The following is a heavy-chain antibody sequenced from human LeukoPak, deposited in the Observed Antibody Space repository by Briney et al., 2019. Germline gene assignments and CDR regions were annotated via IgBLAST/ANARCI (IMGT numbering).Heavy chain of an antibody. CDR2: ISSDGGIT. CDR1: GFTFSTYA. J-gene: IGHJ4*02. CDR3: ARGYYDSGGYYFDY. Sequence: TGGSLRLSCDAYGFTFSTYAMHWVRQAPGKGLEYVSAISSDGGITYYANSVEGRFTISRDNSKNTLYLQMGSLRAEDMAVYFCARGYYDSGGYYFDYWGQGTLVTVSS. D-gene: IGHD3-22*01. V-gene: IGHV3-64*01.